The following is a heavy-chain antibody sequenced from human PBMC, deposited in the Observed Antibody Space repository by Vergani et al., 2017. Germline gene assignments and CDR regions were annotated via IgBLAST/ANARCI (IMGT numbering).Heavy chain of an antibody. CDR2: ISSSGSTI. D-gene: IGHD4-11*01. CDR3: ARGNDYSAYYYMDV. Sequence: EVQLVESGGGLVQPGGSLRLSCAASGFTFSSYEMNWVRQAPGKGLEWVSYISSSGSTIYYADSVKGRFPISRDNAKNSLYLQMNSLRAEDTAVYYCARGNDYSAYYYMDVWGKGTTVTVSS. V-gene: IGHV3-48*03. CDR1: GFTFSSYE. J-gene: IGHJ6*03.